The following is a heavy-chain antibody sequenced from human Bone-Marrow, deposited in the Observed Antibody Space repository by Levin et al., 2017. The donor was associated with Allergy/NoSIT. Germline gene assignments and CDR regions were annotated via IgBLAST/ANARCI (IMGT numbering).Heavy chain of an antibody. V-gene: IGHV4-4*02. CDR2: IYHSGST. J-gene: IGHJ4*02. D-gene: IGHD3-10*01. CDR3: ANLLVRGVRAWYFDY. Sequence: SQTLSLTCAVPGGSISSSNWWSWVRQPPGKGLEWIGEIYHSGSTNYNPSLKSRVTISVDKSKNQFSLKLSSVTAADTAVYYCANLLVRGVRAWYFDYWGQGTLVTVSA. CDR1: GGSISSSNW.